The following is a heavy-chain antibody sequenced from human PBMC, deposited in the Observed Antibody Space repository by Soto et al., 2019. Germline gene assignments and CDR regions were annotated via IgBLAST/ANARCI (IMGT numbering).Heavy chain of an antibody. D-gene: IGHD3-3*01. CDR2: MNPNNGNT. J-gene: IGHJ4*02. V-gene: IGHV1-8*01. CDR1: GYSFTSYD. Sequence: ASVKVSCKASGYSFTSYDMNWVRQATGQGLEWMGWMNPNNGNTGYAQKFQGRVTMTRNTSISTAYMELSSLRSEDTAIYYCARAIFAVANNDNWGQGTLVTVSS. CDR3: ARAIFAVANNDN.